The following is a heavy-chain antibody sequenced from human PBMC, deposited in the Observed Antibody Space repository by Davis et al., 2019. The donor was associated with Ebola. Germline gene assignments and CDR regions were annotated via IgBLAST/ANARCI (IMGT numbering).Heavy chain of an antibody. D-gene: IGHD3-22*01. CDR2: ISGSGGST. Sequence: ESLKISCAASGFTFSSYAMTWVRQALGKGLEWASAISGSGGSTYYADSVKGRFTISRDNSKNTLYLQMNSLRAEDTAVYYCAKDIGFGYYYDSSGLYYFDYWGQGTLVTVSS. CDR1: GFTFSSYA. V-gene: IGHV3-23*01. J-gene: IGHJ4*02. CDR3: AKDIGFGYYYDSSGLYYFDY.